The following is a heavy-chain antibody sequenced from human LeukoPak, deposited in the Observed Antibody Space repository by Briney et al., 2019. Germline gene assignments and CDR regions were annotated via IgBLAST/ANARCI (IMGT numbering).Heavy chain of an antibody. CDR3: ARDRSDAGEPDNWFDP. Sequence: ASVKVSCKASGYTFTGYYMHWVRQAPGQGLEWMGIINPSGSKTYYAQKFQGRVTMTRDMSTSTVYTELSSLRSEDTAVYYCARDRSDAGEPDNWFDPWGQGTLVTVSS. D-gene: IGHD1-26*01. CDR1: GYTFTGYY. CDR2: INPSGSKT. J-gene: IGHJ5*02. V-gene: IGHV1-46*01.